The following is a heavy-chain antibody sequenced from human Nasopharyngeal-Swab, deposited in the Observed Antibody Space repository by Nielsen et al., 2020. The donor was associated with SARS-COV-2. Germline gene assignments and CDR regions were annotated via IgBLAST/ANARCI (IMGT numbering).Heavy chain of an antibody. D-gene: IGHD6-13*01. Sequence: SETLSLTCTVSGGSISSSSYYWGWIRQPPGKGLEWIGSIYYSGSTYYNPSLKSRVTISVDTSKNQFSLKLSSVTAADTAVYYCARDQEAAAQNDRVAFDIWGQGTMVTASS. CDR1: GGSISSSSYY. CDR2: IYYSGST. J-gene: IGHJ3*02. CDR3: ARDQEAAAQNDRVAFDI. V-gene: IGHV4-39*07.